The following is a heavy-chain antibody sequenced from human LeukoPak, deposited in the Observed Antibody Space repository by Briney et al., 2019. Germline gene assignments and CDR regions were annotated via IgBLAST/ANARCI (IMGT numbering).Heavy chain of an antibody. J-gene: IGHJ6*02. D-gene: IGHD3-22*01. CDR1: GGSISSYY. CDR2: IYTSGST. V-gene: IGHV4-4*07. Sequence: SETLSLTCTVPGGSISSYYWSWIRQPPGKGLEWIGRIYTSGSTNYNPSLKSRVTMSVDTSKNQFSLKLSSVTAADTAVYYCARATYYYDSSGYPVGYYYYGMDVWGQGTTVTVSS. CDR3: ARATYYYDSSGYPVGYYYYGMDV.